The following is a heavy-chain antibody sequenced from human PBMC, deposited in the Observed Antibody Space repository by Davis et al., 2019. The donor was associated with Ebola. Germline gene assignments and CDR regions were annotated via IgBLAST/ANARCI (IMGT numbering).Heavy chain of an antibody. J-gene: IGHJ5*02. CDR3: TRPGLRGGWFDP. CDR1: GFTFSGSA. CDR2: IRSKANSYAT. V-gene: IGHV3-73*01. D-gene: IGHD3-10*01. Sequence: PGGSLRLSCAASGFTFSGSAMHWVRQASGKGLEWVGRIRSKANSYATAYAASVKGRFTVSRDDSKNTAYLQMNSLKTEDTAVYYCTRPGLRGGWFDPWGQGTLVTVSS.